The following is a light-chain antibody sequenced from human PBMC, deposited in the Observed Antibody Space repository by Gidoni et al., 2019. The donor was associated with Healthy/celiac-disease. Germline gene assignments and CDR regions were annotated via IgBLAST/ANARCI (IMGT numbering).Light chain of an antibody. CDR1: QSVSSN. CDR3: QQYNNWPPT. V-gene: IGKV3-15*01. CDR2: CAS. J-gene: IGKJ5*01. Sequence: EIVMTQSPATLSVSPGESATRSCRASQSVSSNFAWYQQKPGQAPRLLRYCASTRATGIPARFSGRGSGTEFTLTISSLQSEDFAVYYCQQYNNWPPTFGQGTRLEI.